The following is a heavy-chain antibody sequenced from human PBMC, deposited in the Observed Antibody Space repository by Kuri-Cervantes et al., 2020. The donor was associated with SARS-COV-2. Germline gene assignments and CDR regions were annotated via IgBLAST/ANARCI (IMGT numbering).Heavy chain of an antibody. J-gene: IGHJ3*01. CDR1: GFTFTDYW. D-gene: IGHD3-10*01. Sequence: GESLKISCAASGFTFTDYWMSWVRQAPGKGLEWVGNVGPDGNSKGYVDAVKGRFTISRDNAKNSLYLQMDSLSAEDTAVYYCARDDRAGHFDARGQGTMVTVSS. CDR2: VGPDGNSK. CDR3: ARDDRAGHFDA. V-gene: IGHV3-7*03.